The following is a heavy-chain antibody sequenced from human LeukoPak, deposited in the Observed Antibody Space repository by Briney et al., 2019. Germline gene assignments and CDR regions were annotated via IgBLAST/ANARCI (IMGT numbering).Heavy chain of an antibody. CDR3: ARGRTIFAVWD. D-gene: IGHD3-3*01. V-gene: IGHV4-34*01. Sequence: SETLSLTCAVYAGSFSGYYWSWIRQPPGKGLEWIGEINHSGSTNYNPSLKSRVTISVDTAKNQFSLKLSSVTAADTAVYYGARGRTIFAVWDWGQGTLVTVPS. J-gene: IGHJ4*02. CDR1: AGSFSGYY. CDR2: INHSGST.